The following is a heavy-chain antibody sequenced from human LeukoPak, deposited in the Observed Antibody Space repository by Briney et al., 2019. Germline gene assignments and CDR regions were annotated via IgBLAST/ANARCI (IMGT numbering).Heavy chain of an antibody. CDR3: ARRVVPLITRAFDI. D-gene: IGHD3-22*01. CDR2: INHSGST. J-gene: IGHJ3*02. CDR1: GGSFSGYY. V-gene: IGHV4-34*01. Sequence: SETLSLTCAVYGGSFSGYYWSWIRQPPGKGLEWIGEINHSGSTSYNPSLKSRVTISVDTSKNQFSLKLSSVTAADTAVYYCARRVVPLITRAFDIWGQGTMVTVSS.